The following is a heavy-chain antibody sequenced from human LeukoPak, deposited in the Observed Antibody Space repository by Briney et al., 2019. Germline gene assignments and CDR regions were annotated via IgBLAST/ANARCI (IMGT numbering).Heavy chain of an antibody. Sequence: GGSLRLSCAASGFTFSSYWMSWVRQAPGKGLEWVANIKQDGSGKYYVDSVKGRFTISRDNAKNSLYLQMNSLRAEDTAVYYCARAYYYGSGSYPDYWGQGTLVTVSS. V-gene: IGHV3-7*01. CDR1: GFTFSSYW. CDR3: ARAYYYGSGSYPDY. CDR2: IKQDGSGK. D-gene: IGHD3-10*01. J-gene: IGHJ4*02.